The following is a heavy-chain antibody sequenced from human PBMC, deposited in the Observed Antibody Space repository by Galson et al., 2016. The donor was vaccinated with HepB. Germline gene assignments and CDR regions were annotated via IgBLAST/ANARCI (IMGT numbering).Heavy chain of an antibody. D-gene: IGHD1-14*01. CDR2: IYTDFST. CDR1: GFSVGRNF. CDR3: ARGPNHVGFTQ. V-gene: IGHV3-53*01. Sequence: SMRLSCAASGFSVGRNFMSWVRQAPGKGLEWVSDIYTDFSTYYADSVKGRFTLSRDNYRDTLYPQMNSLRADDTAVYYCARGPNHVGFTQWGQRTLVTVSS. J-gene: IGHJ4*02.